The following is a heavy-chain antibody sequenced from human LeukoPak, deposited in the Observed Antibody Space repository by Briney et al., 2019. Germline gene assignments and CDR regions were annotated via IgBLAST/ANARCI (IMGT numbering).Heavy chain of an antibody. D-gene: IGHD2-15*01. Sequence: ASVKVSCKASGYTFTSYGISWVRQAPGQGLEWMGWISAYNGNTNYAQKLQGRVTMTTDTSTSTAYMELRSLRSEDTAVYYCARLGYCSGGSCRDFDYWGQGTLVTVSS. J-gene: IGHJ4*02. CDR1: GYTFTSYG. CDR2: ISAYNGNT. V-gene: IGHV1-18*01. CDR3: ARLGYCSGGSCRDFDY.